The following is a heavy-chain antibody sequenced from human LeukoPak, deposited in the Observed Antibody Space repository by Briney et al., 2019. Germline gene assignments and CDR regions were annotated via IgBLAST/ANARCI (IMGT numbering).Heavy chain of an antibody. Sequence: PSETLSLTCTVSGGSISSGDYYWSWIRQPPGKGLEWIGRIYTSGSTNYNPSLKSRVTMSVDTSKNQFSLKLSSVTAADTAVYYCARGRVTFDYWGQGTLVTVSS. V-gene: IGHV4-61*02. J-gene: IGHJ4*02. CDR3: ARGRVTFDY. CDR2: IYTSGST. D-gene: IGHD5-18*01. CDR1: GGSISSGDYY.